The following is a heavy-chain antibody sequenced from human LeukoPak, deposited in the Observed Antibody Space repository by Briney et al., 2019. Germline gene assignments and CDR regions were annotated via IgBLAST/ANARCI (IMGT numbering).Heavy chain of an antibody. V-gene: IGHV3-30*14. CDR1: GFTFSSYA. Sequence: GGSLRLSCAASGFTFSSYAMHWVRQAPGMGLEWVAVISYDGSNKYYADSVKGRFTISRDISKNTLYLQMGSLRPEDMAVYYCARVGGSGSLDSWGQGTLVSVSS. CDR3: ARVGGSGSLDS. CDR2: ISYDGSNK. D-gene: IGHD6-19*01. J-gene: IGHJ4*02.